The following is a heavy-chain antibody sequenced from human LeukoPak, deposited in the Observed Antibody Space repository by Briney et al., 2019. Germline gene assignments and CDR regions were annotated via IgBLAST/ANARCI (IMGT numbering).Heavy chain of an antibody. V-gene: IGHV3-23*01. D-gene: IGHD6-13*01. CDR3: AKDGGSSSWYVDYFDY. J-gene: IGHJ4*02. CDR2: ISGSGGST. Sequence: GGSLRLSCAASGFTFSSYAMSGVRQAPGKGLEWVSAISGSGGSTYYADSVKGRFTISRDNSKNTLYLQMNSLRAEDTAVYYCAKDGGSSSWYVDYFDYWGQGTLVTVSS. CDR1: GFTFSSYA.